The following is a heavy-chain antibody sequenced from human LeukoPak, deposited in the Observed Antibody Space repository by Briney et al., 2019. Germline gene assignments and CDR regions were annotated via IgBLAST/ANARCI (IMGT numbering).Heavy chain of an antibody. CDR2: IKQDGSEK. CDR3: ARENYGDFFLNWFDP. V-gene: IGHV3-7*01. CDR1: GFTFSSYW. J-gene: IGHJ5*02. Sequence: GGSLRLSCVASGFTFSSYWMSWVRQAPGKGLEWVANIKQDGSEKYYVDSVKGRFTISRDNAKNSLYLQMNSLRAEDTAVYYCARENYGDFFLNWFDPWGQGTLVTVSS. D-gene: IGHD4-17*01.